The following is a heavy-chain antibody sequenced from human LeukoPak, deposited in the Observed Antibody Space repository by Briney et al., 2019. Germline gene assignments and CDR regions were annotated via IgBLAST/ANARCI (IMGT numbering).Heavy chain of an antibody. CDR3: ARHSSRPTREIDY. CDR1: GGSINSNSYY. CDR2: FYYSGST. D-gene: IGHD2-2*01. J-gene: IGHJ4*02. V-gene: IGHV4-39*01. Sequence: PSETLSLTCTVSGGSINSNSYYWGWIRQPPGKGLEWIGSFYYSGSTYYNPSLKSRVTTSVDTSKNQFSLKLSSVTAADTAVYYCARHSSRPTREIDYWGQGTLVTVSS.